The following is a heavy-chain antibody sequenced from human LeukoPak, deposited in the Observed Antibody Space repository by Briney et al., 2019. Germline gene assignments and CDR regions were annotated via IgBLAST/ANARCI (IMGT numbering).Heavy chain of an antibody. CDR2: INSDGSST. D-gene: IGHD3/OR15-3a*01. Sequence: GGSLRLSCAASGFTFSMYWMHWVRQAPGKGLLWVSRINSDGSSTYYADSVKGRFTTSRDNAKNALHLQMNSLTAEDTAVYYCVLDLFSSFAFDIWGQGTMVTVSS. J-gene: IGHJ3*02. CDR1: GFTFSMYW. V-gene: IGHV3-74*01. CDR3: VLDLFSSFAFDI.